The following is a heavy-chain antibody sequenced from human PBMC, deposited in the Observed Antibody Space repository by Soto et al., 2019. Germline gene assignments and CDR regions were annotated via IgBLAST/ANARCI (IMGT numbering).Heavy chain of an antibody. CDR2: INHSGST. Sequence: QVQLQQWGAGLLKPSETLSLTCAVYGGSFSGYYWSWIRQPPGKGLEWIGEINHSGSTNYNPSFKSRVTISVDTSKNQFSLKLSSVTAADTAVYYCARAGYSSSWYQYWGQGTLVTVSS. V-gene: IGHV4-34*01. CDR1: GGSFSGYY. J-gene: IGHJ4*02. D-gene: IGHD6-13*01. CDR3: ARAGYSSSWYQY.